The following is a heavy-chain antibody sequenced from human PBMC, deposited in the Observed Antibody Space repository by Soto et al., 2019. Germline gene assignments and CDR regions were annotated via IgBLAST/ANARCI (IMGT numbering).Heavy chain of an antibody. D-gene: IGHD1-26*01. V-gene: IGHV3-7*01. J-gene: IGHJ3*02. CDR1: GCTFSSYW. CDR3: ARDRRELRDALDI. Sequence: GGTLRLSCAASGCTFSSYWMSWVRQAPGKGMEWVANIKQDGSEKYYVDSVKGRFTIFRDNAKNSLYLQMNSLRAEDTSVYYCARDRRELRDALDIWAQGTMVTV. CDR2: IKQDGSEK.